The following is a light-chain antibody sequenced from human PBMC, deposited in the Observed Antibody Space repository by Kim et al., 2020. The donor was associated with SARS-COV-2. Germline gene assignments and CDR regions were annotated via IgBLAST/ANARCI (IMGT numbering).Light chain of an antibody. J-gene: IGLJ2*01. CDR1: SLRSYY. V-gene: IGLV3-19*01. CDR3: KSRGTSGNVV. Sequence: VAFGQTVRITCRGDSLRSYYATWYQQKTGQAPVVVIYGKNNRPSGIPDRFSGSSSVNTASLTIPGAQAEEESDYYCKSRGTSGNVVFGGGTQLTVL. CDR2: GKN.